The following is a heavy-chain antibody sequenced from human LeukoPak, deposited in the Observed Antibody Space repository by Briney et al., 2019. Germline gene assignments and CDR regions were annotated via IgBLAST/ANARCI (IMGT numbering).Heavy chain of an antibody. CDR1: VYTFTVYD. CDR2: MNPNSGNT. D-gene: IGHD5-18*01. CDR3: ARGGYSYGYGNWFDP. J-gene: IGHJ5*02. V-gene: IGHV1-8*02. Sequence: PSVSLSSTASVYTFTVYDINWGPQAPGQGLEWMGWMNPNSGNTGYTQKFQGRVTMTRNTSITTAYMELSTLTSEDTAIYYCARGGYSYGYGNWFDPWGQGTLVTVSS.